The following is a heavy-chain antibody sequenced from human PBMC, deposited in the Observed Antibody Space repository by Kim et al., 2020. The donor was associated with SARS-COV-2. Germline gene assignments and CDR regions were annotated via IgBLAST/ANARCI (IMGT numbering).Heavy chain of an antibody. Sequence: SETLSLTCAVYGGSFSGYYWSWIRQPPGKGLEWIGEINHSGSTNYNPSLKSRVTISVDTSKNQFSLKLSSVTAADTAVYYCARGQLVVPAAIMYYFDYWG. J-gene: IGHJ4*01. CDR2: INHSGST. D-gene: IGHD2-2*01. V-gene: IGHV4-34*01. CDR1: GGSFSGYY. CDR3: ARGQLVVPAAIMYYFDY.